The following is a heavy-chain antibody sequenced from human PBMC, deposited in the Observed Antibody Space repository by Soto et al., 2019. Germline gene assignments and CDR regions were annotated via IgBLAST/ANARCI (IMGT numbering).Heavy chain of an antibody. J-gene: IGHJ4*02. CDR2: MNPDGSVR. CDR3: ARDPDRSFDY. Sequence: GGSLRLSCAASGFTFRSYWMTWVRLVPGKGLEWVANMNPDGSVRYYVDSVKGRFTISRDNDENSLYLQMNSLTAEDTAVYYCARDPDRSFDYWGQGTRVTVSS. V-gene: IGHV3-7*03. CDR1: GFTFRSYW.